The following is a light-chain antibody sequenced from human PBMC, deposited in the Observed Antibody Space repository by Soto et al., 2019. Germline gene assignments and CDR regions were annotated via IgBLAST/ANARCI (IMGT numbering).Light chain of an antibody. Sequence: EIVLTQSPGTLSLSPGERATLSCRASQSISSSYLAWYQQKPGQAPRLLVYGASSRATGIQDRLSGSEAGTDFTLTISRMEPEDFAVLYCQQYGNSRFTFGPGTKVDIK. CDR3: QQYGNSRFT. CDR1: QSISSSY. CDR2: GAS. J-gene: IGKJ3*01. V-gene: IGKV3-20*01.